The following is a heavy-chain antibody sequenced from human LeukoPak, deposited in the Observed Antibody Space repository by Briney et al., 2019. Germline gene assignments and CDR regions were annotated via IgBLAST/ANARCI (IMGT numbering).Heavy chain of an antibody. CDR2: IYPGDSDT. CDR3: ARHRAVVAATLGSLDL. J-gene: IGHJ2*01. D-gene: IGHD2-15*01. CDR1: GYTFSDYW. V-gene: IGHV5-51*01. Sequence: GESLKISCKGSGYTFSDYWIGWVRQMPGKGLEWMGIIYPGDSDTRYSPSFHGQVTISADKSISTAYLQWSSLKASDTAIYYCARHRAVVAATLGSLDLWGRGTLVTVSS.